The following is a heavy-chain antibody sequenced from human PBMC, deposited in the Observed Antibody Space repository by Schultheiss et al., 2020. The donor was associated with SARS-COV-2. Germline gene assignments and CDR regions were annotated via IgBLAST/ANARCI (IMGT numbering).Heavy chain of an antibody. CDR1: GGSFSGYY. D-gene: IGHD1-26*01. CDR2: INHSGST. CDR3: ARCARGGSRGQIVGATFWFDP. Sequence: SETLSLTCAVYGGSFSGYYWSWIRQPPGKGLEWIGEINHSGSTNYNPSLKSRVTISVDTSKNQFSLKLSSVTAADTAVYYCARCARGGSRGQIVGATFWFDPWGQGTLVTVSS. V-gene: IGHV4-34*01. J-gene: IGHJ5*02.